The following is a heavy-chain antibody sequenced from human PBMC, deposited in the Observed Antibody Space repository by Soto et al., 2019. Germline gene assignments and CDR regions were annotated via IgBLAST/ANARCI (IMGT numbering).Heavy chain of an antibody. CDR1: GFTFNAYT. J-gene: IGHJ4*02. V-gene: IGHV3-43*01. Sequence: GGSLRLSCAASGFTFNAYTMHWVRQAPGKGLEWVSLISWDGGITYYGDSVKGRFTVSRDNSDNSLYLQMTSLRSDDTAFYYCAKDSYDILTGQKRYFDSWGQGSVVTV. CDR3: AKDSYDILTGQKRYFDS. D-gene: IGHD3-9*01. CDR2: ISWDGGIT.